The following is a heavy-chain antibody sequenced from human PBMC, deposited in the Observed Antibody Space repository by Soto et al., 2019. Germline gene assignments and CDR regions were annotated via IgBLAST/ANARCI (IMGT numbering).Heavy chain of an antibody. D-gene: IGHD2-15*01. CDR2: IYYSGST. J-gene: IGHJ4*02. V-gene: IGHV4-59*01. CDR3: ARGGRDDTWSYSGPHLDY. Sequence: PSETLSLTCTVSGGSISSYYWSWIRQPPGKGLEWIGYIYYSGSTNYNPSLKSRVTISVDTSKNQFSLKLSSVTAADTAVYYCARGGRDDTWSYSGPHLDYWGQGTLVTVSS. CDR1: GGSISSYY.